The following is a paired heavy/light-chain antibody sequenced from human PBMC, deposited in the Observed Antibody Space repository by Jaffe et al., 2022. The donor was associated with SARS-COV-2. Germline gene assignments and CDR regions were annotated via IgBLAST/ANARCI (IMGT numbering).Heavy chain of an antibody. J-gene: IGHJ4*02. Sequence: EVHLVESGGALVQPGRSLRLSCTASGFTCGDYSMSWFRQAPGKGLEWVASIRSNGYGGTTDYAASVRGRFTISRDESKSIAYLQMSSLKLEDTAVYRCSRGRDGFNLVLDHWGQGTLVTVSS. CDR2: IRSNGYGGTT. CDR3: SRGRDGFNLVLDH. D-gene: IGHD2-8*02. V-gene: IGHV3-49*03. CDR1: GFTCGDYS.
Light chain of an antibody. J-gene: IGKJ4*01. CDR1: QSVLLSANSQNY. CDR3: QQYYSTPLS. CDR2: WAS. Sequence: DIVMTQSPDSLAVSLGERATINCKSSQSVLLSANSQNYLAWYQQKPGQPPKLLIYWASTRESGVPDRFSGSGSGTDFTLTISSLQAEDVAIYYCQQYYSTPLSFGGGTKVEIK. V-gene: IGKV4-1*01.